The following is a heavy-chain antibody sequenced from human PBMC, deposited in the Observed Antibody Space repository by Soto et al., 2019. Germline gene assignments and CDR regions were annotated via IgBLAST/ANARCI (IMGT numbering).Heavy chain of an antibody. V-gene: IGHV3-23*01. CDR2: ISGSGGSE. Sequence: TGGSLRLSCAVSGFTFTSYAMTWVRQAPGKGLEWVSAISGSGGSEFYADSVKGRLTISRDNSKNTLYLQMKSLRAEDTALYYCAKGDTTMITDYYAMDVWGQGTTVTVSS. J-gene: IGHJ6*02. CDR1: GFTFTSYA. D-gene: IGHD5-18*01. CDR3: AKGDTTMITDYYAMDV.